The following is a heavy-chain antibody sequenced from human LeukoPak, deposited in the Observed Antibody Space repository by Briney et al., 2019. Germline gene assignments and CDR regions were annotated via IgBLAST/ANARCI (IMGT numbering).Heavy chain of an antibody. CDR1: GGTFSSYA. J-gene: IGHJ5*02. CDR3: ARQYYYDSSGYDVFPFDP. V-gene: IGHV1-69*05. Sequence: SVKVSCKASGGTFSSYAISWVRQAPGQGLEWMGGIIPIFGTANYAQKFQGRVTITTDESTSTAYMELSSLRSEDTAVYYCARQYYYDSSGYDVFPFDPWGQGTLVTVSS. D-gene: IGHD3-22*01. CDR2: IIPIFGTA.